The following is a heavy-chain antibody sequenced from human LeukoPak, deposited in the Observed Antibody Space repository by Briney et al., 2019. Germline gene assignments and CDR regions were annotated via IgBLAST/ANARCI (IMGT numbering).Heavy chain of an antibody. CDR1: GFTFSSYG. CDR3: AKEPGSGWYYFDY. CDR2: ISYDGSNK. V-gene: IGHV3-30*18. J-gene: IGHJ4*02. D-gene: IGHD6-19*01. Sequence: GGSLRLSCEASGFTFSSYGMHWVRQAPGKGLEWVAVISYDGSNKYYADSVKGRFTISRDNSRNTLYLQMNSLRAEDTAVYYCAKEPGSGWYYFDYWAREPWSPSPQ.